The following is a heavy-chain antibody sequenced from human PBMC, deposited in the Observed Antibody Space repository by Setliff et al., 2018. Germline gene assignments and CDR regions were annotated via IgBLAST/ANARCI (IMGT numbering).Heavy chain of an antibody. J-gene: IGHJ4*02. Sequence: TGGSLRLSCAASGFTFSSDAMTWVRQAPGKGLEWVSIISSEGDSIYYADSVKGRFTISRDNSKSTLYLEMNSLRAEDTAVYYCAKCSSWHGHYPHFNYWGQGTLVTVSS. V-gene: IGHV3-23*03. CDR1: GFTFSSDA. CDR3: AKCSSWHGHYPHFNY. CDR2: ISSEGDSI. D-gene: IGHD6-13*01.